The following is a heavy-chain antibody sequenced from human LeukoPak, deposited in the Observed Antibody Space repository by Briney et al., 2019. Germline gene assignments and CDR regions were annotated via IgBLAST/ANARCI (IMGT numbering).Heavy chain of an antibody. CDR2: IYPNSGGT. CDR3: ARDRYDFWSGYLNWFDP. V-gene: IGHV1-2*02. J-gene: IGHJ5*02. D-gene: IGHD3-3*01. CDR1: GYTFTGYY. Sequence: ASVKVSCKASGYTFTGYYMHWVRQAPGQGLEWMGWIYPNSGGTNYAQKFQGRVTMTRDTSISTAYMELSRLRSDDTAVYYCARDRYDFWSGYLNWFDPWGQGTLVTVSS.